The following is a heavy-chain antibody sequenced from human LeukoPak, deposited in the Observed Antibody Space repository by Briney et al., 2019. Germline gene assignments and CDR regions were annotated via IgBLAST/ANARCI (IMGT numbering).Heavy chain of an antibody. J-gene: IGHJ4*02. CDR2: ISSSSSTI. D-gene: IGHD4-11*01. Sequence: GGSLRLSCAASGFTFSSYSMNWVRQAPGKGLEWVSYISSSSSTIYYADSVKGRFTISRDNAKNSLYLQMNSLRAEDTAVYYCAKDPDSTITTFYFDYWGQGTLVTVSS. V-gene: IGHV3-48*01. CDR3: AKDPDSTITTFYFDY. CDR1: GFTFSSYS.